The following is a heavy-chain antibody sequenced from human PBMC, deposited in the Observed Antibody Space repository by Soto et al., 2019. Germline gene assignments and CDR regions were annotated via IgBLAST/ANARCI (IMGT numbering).Heavy chain of an antibody. D-gene: IGHD4-17*01. CDR1: GGSLSSSY. CDR2: IYYSGST. J-gene: IGHJ6*02. V-gene: IGHV4-59*01. Sequence: SETLSLTCTVSGGSLSSSYWGWIRQPPGKGLEWIGYIYYSGSTNYNPSLKSRVTISVDTSKNQFSLKLSSVTAADTAVYYCARAYGDYGSDYYYYGMDVWGQGTTVTVSS. CDR3: ARAYGDYGSDYYYYGMDV.